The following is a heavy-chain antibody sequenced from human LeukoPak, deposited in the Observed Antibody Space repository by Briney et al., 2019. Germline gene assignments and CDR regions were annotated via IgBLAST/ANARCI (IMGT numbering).Heavy chain of an antibody. CDR3: AKPVVAADDWYFDL. J-gene: IGHJ2*01. CDR2: ISGSGGST. D-gene: IGHD2-15*01. CDR1: GFTFSSYA. Sequence: PGGSLRLSCAASGFTFSSYAMSWVRQAPGKGLEWVSAISGSGGSTYYADSVKGRFTISRDNSKNTLYLQMNSPRAEDTAVYYCAKPVVAADDWYFDLWGRGTLVTVSS. V-gene: IGHV3-23*01.